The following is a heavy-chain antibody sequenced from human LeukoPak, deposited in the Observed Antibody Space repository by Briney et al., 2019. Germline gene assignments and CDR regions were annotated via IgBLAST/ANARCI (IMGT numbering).Heavy chain of an antibody. CDR2: FDPEDGET. CDR1: GYTFTDYY. D-gene: IGHD3-22*01. V-gene: IGHV1-24*01. J-gene: IGHJ3*02. Sequence: ASVKVSCKASGYTFTDYYIHWGRQAPGKVLELLGGFDPEDGETISAQKFQGRVTMTEDKSTGTAYRKMSSLRAEDTAVCHGATRSRYSDRSGAFDIWGQGTMVNVYS. CDR3: ATRSRYSDRSGAFDI.